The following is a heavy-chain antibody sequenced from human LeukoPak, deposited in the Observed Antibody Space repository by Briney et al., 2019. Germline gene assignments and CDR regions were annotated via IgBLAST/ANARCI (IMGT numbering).Heavy chain of an antibody. CDR1: GASVNIGGYY. CDR2: IYYSWTT. D-gene: IGHD1-26*01. V-gene: IGHV4-31*03. Sequence: SQTLSLTCSVSGASVNIGGYYRGWIRHHPGTGLEWIGYIYYSWTTYYNPSLENRHTISLDTPTNQFSLKLGSVTAADTAVYYCATTAYYYYVDVWGKGTTVTVSS. CDR3: ATTAYYYYVDV. J-gene: IGHJ6*03.